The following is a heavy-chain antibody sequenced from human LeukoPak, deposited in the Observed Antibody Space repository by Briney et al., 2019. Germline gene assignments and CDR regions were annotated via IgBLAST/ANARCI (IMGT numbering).Heavy chain of an antibody. Sequence: SETLSLTCTVSGGSITTYSWSWIRQPAGKGLELIGRIYASGSTTYNPSLKSRVTMSVDTSKNQFSVRLTSVAAADTAVYYCARAAYCSGASCYFDYWGQGTLVTVSS. V-gene: IGHV4-4*07. J-gene: IGHJ4*02. CDR3: ARAAYCSGASCYFDY. D-gene: IGHD2-15*01. CDR2: IYASGST. CDR1: GGSITTYS.